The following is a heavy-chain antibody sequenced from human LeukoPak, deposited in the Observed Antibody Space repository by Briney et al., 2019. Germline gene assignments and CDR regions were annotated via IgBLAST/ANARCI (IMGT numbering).Heavy chain of an antibody. CDR2: IYYSGST. J-gene: IGHJ3*02. V-gene: IGHV4-59*08. CDR1: DGSINSYY. CDR3: VRHLSAGGPAFDI. Sequence: SETLSLTCTVSDGSINSYYWSWIRQPPGKGLEWIGYIYYSGSTNYNPSLKSRVTISVDTSNNKFSLKLTSLTAADTAVYYCVRHLSAGGPAFDIWGQGTMVTVSS. D-gene: IGHD4-23*01.